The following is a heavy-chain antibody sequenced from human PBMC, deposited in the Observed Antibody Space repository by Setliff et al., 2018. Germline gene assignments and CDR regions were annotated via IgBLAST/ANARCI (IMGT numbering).Heavy chain of an antibody. V-gene: IGHV1-69*06. J-gene: IGHJ6*03. CDR2: ITTAFGSA. CDR3: ATSPKKVTGSDYYNYYMDV. Sequence: SVKVSCKTSGTTFNSHAINWVRQAPGQGLEWMGRITTAFGSAISAQKFQDRVSITADRTTYTAYLELTSLTLEDTAVCYCATSPKKVTGSDYYNYYMDVWGKGTTVTVSS. CDR1: GTTFNSHA. D-gene: IGHD3-9*01.